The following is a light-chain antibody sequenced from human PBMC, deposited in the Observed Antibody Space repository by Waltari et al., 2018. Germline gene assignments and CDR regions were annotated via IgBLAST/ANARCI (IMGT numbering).Light chain of an antibody. V-gene: IGKV2-29*02. Sequence: DIVMTQTPLSLPVTPGEPASISCRSSQSLLHSNGNTYFYWYLQKPGQPPRLLISRVSNRCSGVPDRFSGSGSGTDFTLKISRVEAEDVGVYYCMQALETPWTFGQGTKVEIK. CDR2: RVS. J-gene: IGKJ1*01. CDR1: QSLLHSNGNTY. CDR3: MQALETPWT.